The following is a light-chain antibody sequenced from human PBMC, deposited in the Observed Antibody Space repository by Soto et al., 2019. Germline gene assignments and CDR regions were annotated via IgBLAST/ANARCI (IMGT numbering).Light chain of an antibody. V-gene: IGLV1-40*01. CDR3: QSYDSSLSGSV. CDR2: GNI. J-gene: IGLJ2*01. CDR1: SSNIGAGYD. Sequence: QSVLTQPPSVSGAPGQRVTISCTGSSSNIGAGYDVHWYQQLPGTAPKLLIYGNINRTSGVPDRFSGSKSGTSASLAITGLQPEDDADYYCQSYDSSLSGSVFGGGTKLTVL.